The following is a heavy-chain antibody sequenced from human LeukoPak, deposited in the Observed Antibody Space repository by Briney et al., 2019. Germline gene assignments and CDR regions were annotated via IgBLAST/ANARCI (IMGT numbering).Heavy chain of an antibody. CDR3: ARHFGVITKGVYYYYYGMDV. J-gene: IGHJ6*02. Sequence: KPGGSLRLSCAASGFTFSDYYMSWIRQAPGKGLEWVSYISSSSSYTNYADSVKGRFTISRDNAKNSLYLQMNSLRAEDTAVYYCARHFGVITKGVYYYYYGMDVWGQGTTVTVSS. CDR2: ISSSSSYT. D-gene: IGHD3-3*01. CDR1: GFTFSDYY. V-gene: IGHV3-11*06.